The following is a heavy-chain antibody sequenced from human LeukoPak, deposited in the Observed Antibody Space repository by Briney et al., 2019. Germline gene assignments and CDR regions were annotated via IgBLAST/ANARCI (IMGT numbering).Heavy chain of an antibody. V-gene: IGHV4-34*01. Sequence: SETLSLTCAVYGGSFSGYYWSWIRQPPGKGLEWIGEINHSGSTNYNPSLKSRVTISVDTSKNQFSLKLSSVTAADTAVYYCARGLQCSGGSCYSADYWGQGTLVTVSS. CDR1: GGSFSGYY. CDR2: INHSGST. D-gene: IGHD2-15*01. CDR3: ARGLQCSGGSCYSADY. J-gene: IGHJ4*02.